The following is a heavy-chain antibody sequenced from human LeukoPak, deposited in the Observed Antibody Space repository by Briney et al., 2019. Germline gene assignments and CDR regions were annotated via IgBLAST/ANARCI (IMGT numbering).Heavy chain of an antibody. CDR1: GGSFSGYY. V-gene: IGHV4-34*01. J-gene: IGHJ4*02. Sequence: PSETLSLTCAVYGGSFSGYYWSWIRQPPGKGLEWIGEINHSGSTNYNPSLKSRVTISVDTSKNQFSLKLSSVTAADTAVYYCARDSYYDSSGFRGFDYWGQGTLVTVSS. CDR3: ARDSYYDSSGFRGFDY. CDR2: INHSGST. D-gene: IGHD3-22*01.